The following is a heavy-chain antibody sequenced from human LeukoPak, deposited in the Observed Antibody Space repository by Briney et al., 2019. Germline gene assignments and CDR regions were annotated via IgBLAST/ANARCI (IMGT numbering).Heavy chain of an antibody. J-gene: IGHJ6*02. D-gene: IGHD4-17*01. V-gene: IGHV3-21*01. Sequence: GGSLRLSCAASGFTFSSYSMNWVRQAPGKGLEWVSSISSSSGYIYYADSVKGRFTISRDNAKNSLYLQMNSLRAEDTAVYYCARNIDDYGDLDANYGMDVWGQGTTVTVSS. CDR3: ARNIDDYGDLDANYGMDV. CDR1: GFTFSSYS. CDR2: ISSSSGYI.